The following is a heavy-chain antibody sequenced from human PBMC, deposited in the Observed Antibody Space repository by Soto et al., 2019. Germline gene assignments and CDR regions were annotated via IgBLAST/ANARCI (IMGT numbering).Heavy chain of an antibody. V-gene: IGHV3-30-3*01. CDR2: ISYDGSNK. CDR1: GFTFSSYA. Sequence: QVQLVESGGGVVQPGRSLRLSCAASGFTFSSYAMHWVHQAPGKGLEWVAVISYDGSNKYYADSVKGRFTISRDNSKNTLYLQMNSLRAEDTAAYYCARDLNYYGSGSYCFDYWGQGTLVTVSS. CDR3: ARDLNYYGSGSYCFDY. D-gene: IGHD3-10*01. J-gene: IGHJ4*02.